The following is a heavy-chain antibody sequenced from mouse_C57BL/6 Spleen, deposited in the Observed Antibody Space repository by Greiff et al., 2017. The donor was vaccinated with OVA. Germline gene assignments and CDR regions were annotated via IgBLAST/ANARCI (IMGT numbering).Heavy chain of an antibody. CDR2: IYPGDGDT. CDR1: GYAFSSSW. V-gene: IGHV1-82*01. J-gene: IGHJ4*01. CDR3: ARKTYYSKRFYAMDY. D-gene: IGHD2-5*01. Sequence: QVQLQQSGPELVKPGASAKISCKASGYAFSSSWMNWVKQRPGKGLEWIGRIYPGDGDTNYNGKFKGKATLTADKSSSTAYMQLSSLTSEDSAVYFCARKTYYSKRFYAMDYWGQGTSVTVSS.